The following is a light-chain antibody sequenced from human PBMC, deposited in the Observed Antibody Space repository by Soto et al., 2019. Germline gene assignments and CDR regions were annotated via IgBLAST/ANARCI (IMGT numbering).Light chain of an antibody. CDR3: QQYNRYWT. Sequence: DIQMTQSPSTLSASVGDRVTITCRASQSISSWLAWYQQKPGKAPKLLIYDASSLESGVPSRFSGSGSGTEFTLNISSLQPDDFAAYYCQQYNRYWTFGQGTKVEIK. CDR2: DAS. V-gene: IGKV1-5*01. CDR1: QSISSW. J-gene: IGKJ1*01.